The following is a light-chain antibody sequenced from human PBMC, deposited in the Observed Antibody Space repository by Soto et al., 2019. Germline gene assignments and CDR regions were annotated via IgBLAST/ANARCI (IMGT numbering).Light chain of an antibody. V-gene: IGLV1-40*01. CDR1: SSNIGAGYD. J-gene: IGLJ2*01. Sequence: QSVLTQPPSVSGAPGQRVTISCTGSSSNIGAGYDVHWYQQLPGTAPKLLIYGNSNRPSGVPDRFSGSKSGTSASLAITGLQAADEADYYCQSYDSSLSGPVFGGGTKLTVL. CDR3: QSYDSSLSGPV. CDR2: GNS.